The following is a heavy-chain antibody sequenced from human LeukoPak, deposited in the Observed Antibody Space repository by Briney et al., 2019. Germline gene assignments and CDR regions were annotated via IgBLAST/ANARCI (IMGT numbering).Heavy chain of an antibody. CDR1: GGSISSGAYY. CDR3: ARQTMIRGVIGNPIES. J-gene: IGHJ4*02. Sequence: MTPETRSLTCTVSGGSISSGAYYWGWIRHPPGKGLEWLGRTYYSRSTYYTPSLKSRVTMFGDTSKNHFSLKLSSVTAADTAVYYCARQTMIRGVIGNPIESWGQGTLVTVSS. CDR2: TYYSRST. D-gene: IGHD3-10*01. V-gene: IGHV4-39*01.